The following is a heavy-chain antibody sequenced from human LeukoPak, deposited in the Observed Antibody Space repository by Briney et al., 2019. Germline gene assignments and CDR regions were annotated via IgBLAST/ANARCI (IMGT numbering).Heavy chain of an antibody. Sequence: ASVHVSRKPSLYTFTSYGISWVRQAPAQGVEWMGWISAYNCNTKHAQKLQGRVTNTTSTSTTTAYIEPKRLRCHDQAGYYVSRDIQYSSSKGNWFDPWGQRALVTVSS. J-gene: IGHJ5*02. D-gene: IGHD6-13*01. CDR1: LYTFTSYG. CDR2: ISAYNCNT. V-gene: IGHV1-18*01. CDR3: SRDIQYSSSKGNWFDP.